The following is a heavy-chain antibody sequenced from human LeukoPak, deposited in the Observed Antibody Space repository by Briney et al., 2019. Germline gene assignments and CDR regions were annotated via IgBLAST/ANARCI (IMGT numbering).Heavy chain of an antibody. CDR3: ARDSRYYDFWSGYVDY. D-gene: IGHD3-3*01. CDR1: GGSISFYY. V-gene: IGHV4-4*07. Sequence: PSETLSLTCTVSGGSISFYYWTWIRQSAGRGLEWIGRIYTGGNTNYNPSLKSRATLSIDTSENQFSLMLTSVTAADTAVYYCARDSRYYDFWSGYVDYWGQGILVTVSS. J-gene: IGHJ4*02. CDR2: IYTGGNT.